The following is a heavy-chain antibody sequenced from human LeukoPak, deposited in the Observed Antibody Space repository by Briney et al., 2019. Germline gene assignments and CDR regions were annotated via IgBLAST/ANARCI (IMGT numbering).Heavy chain of an antibody. CDR3: ARGDCSSNSCSFDY. J-gene: IGHJ4*02. D-gene: IGHD2-2*01. V-gene: IGHV4-4*02. CDR2: IYHNGST. Sequence: SGTLSLTCAVSGDSISSSNWWGWVRPPPGKGLEWIGEIYHNGSTNYNSSLKSRVTISVDKSKNQVSLKLSSVTAADTAVYYCARGDCSSNSCSFDYWGQRTLVTVSS. CDR1: GDSISSSNW.